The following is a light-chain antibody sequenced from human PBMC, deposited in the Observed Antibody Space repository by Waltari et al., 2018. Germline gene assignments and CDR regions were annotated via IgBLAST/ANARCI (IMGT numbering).Light chain of an antibody. Sequence: EIVMTQSPATLSVSPGERATLSCRASQSVSSNLAWDQQKPGQVPSLLIYGASTRATGIPARFSGSGSGTEFTLTISSLRSEDFAVYYCKQYNSWPPYTFGQGTKLEIK. V-gene: IGKV3-15*01. J-gene: IGKJ2*01. CDR2: GAS. CDR1: QSVSSN. CDR3: KQYNSWPPYT.